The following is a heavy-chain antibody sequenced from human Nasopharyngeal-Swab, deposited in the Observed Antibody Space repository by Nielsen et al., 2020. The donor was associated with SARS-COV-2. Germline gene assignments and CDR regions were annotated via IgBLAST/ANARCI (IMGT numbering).Heavy chain of an antibody. J-gene: IGHJ4*02. CDR1: GGSISSSSYY. CDR3: ARWGYSSTADY. CDR2: IYYSGST. Sequence: SETLSLTCTVSGGSISSSSYYWGWIRQPPGKGLEWIGSIYYSGSTYYNPSLKSRVTISVDTSKNQFSLKLSSVTAADTAVYYCARWGYSSTADYWGQGTLVTVSS. V-gene: IGHV4-39*01. D-gene: IGHD6-13*01.